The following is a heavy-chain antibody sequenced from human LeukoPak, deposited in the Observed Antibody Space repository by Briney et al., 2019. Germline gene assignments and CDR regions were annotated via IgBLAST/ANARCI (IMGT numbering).Heavy chain of an antibody. Sequence: SETLSLTCTVSGGSISSYYWSWLRQPAGKGLEWIGRIYTSGSTNYNPSLKSRVTMSVDTSKNQFSLKLSSVTAADTAVYYCARDGVYGSGSYSPYYFDYWGQGTLVTVSS. V-gene: IGHV4-4*07. J-gene: IGHJ4*02. D-gene: IGHD3-10*01. CDR2: IYTSGST. CDR1: GGSISSYY. CDR3: ARDGVYGSGSYSPYYFDY.